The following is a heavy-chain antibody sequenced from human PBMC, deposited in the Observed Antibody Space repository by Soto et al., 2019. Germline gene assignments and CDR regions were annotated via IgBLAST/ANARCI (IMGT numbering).Heavy chain of an antibody. CDR1: GGSFSGYY. CDR2: INHSGST. D-gene: IGHD3-22*01. J-gene: IGHJ4*02. V-gene: IGHV4-34*01. CDR3: ARGRVGSRGYYYDSSGYTSLAI. Sequence: LSLTCAVYGGSFSGYYWSWIRQPPGKGLEWIGEINHSGSTNYNPSLKSRVTISVDTSKNQFSLKLSSVTAADTAVYYCARGRVGSRGYYYDSSGYTSLAIWGQGTLVTVSS.